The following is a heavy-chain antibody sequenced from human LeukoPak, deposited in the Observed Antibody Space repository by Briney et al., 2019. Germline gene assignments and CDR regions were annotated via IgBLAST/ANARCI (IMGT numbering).Heavy chain of an antibody. CDR2: ISPYNGNA. CDR3: AREADAVLIRAFDY. Sequence: ASVKVSCKASGYSFSTHTISWVRQAPGQGLEWMGRISPYNGNAEYEQKFQGRVSMATETSTNTAYLELRTLRSDDTAVYYCAREADAVLIRAFDYRGQGTPVTVSS. D-gene: IGHD3-3*02. V-gene: IGHV1-18*01. CDR1: GYSFSTHT. J-gene: IGHJ4*02.